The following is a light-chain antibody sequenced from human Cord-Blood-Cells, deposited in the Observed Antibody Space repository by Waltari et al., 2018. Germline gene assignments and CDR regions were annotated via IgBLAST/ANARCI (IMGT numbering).Light chain of an antibody. CDR3: CSYAGSFVV. CDR2: DVS. J-gene: IGLJ2*01. Sequence: QSALTQPRSVSGSPGQSVTISCTGTSSDVGGYNYVSWYQQHPGKAPKLMIYDVSKPPAGGPDRFSASTPGNTASLTISGLQAEDEADYYCCSYAGSFVVFGGGTKLTVL. CDR1: SSDVGGYNY. V-gene: IGLV2-11*01.